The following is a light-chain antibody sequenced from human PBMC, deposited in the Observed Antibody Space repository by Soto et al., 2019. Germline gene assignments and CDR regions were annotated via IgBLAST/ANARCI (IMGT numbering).Light chain of an antibody. J-gene: IGKJ4*01. CDR2: DAS. Sequence: DIQMTQSPASLSASVGDRVTITCQASQDISNFLNWYRQKPGEAPNLLIYDASTLETGVPLRVSGSGYGSYFSFTISSLQPEDVATYYCQQYKSLPLTFGGGTKVEIK. CDR1: QDISNF. CDR3: QQYKSLPLT. V-gene: IGKV1-33*01.